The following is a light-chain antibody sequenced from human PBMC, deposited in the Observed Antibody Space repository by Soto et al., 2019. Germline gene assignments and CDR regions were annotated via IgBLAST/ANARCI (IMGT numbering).Light chain of an antibody. CDR2: DDS. V-gene: IGLV3-21*02. Sequence: SYELTQSPSVSVAPGQTARITCGENNIGGKSVHWYQQKPGQAPVLVVHDDSDRPSGIPERFSGSNSGNTATLTISRVEAGDEADYYCQVWHSSSDHFVFGTGTKLTVL. CDR1: NIGGKS. CDR3: QVWHSSSDHFV. J-gene: IGLJ1*01.